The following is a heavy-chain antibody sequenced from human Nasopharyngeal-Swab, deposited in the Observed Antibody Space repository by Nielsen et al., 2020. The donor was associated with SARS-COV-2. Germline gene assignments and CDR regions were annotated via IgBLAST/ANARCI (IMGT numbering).Heavy chain of an antibody. J-gene: IGHJ4*02. CDR2: IRCSGGNI. CDR3: SKWASSNWSDY. CDR1: GFTFSQYV. Sequence: GGSLRLSCAASGFTFSQYVMRWVRQAPGKGLEWVSSIRCSGGNIYYTDSVKGRFTISRDSSRSPLYLQMNSPRVEDTAVYYCSKWASSNWSDYWSQGTLVTVSS. V-gene: IGHV3-23*01. D-gene: IGHD6-13*01.